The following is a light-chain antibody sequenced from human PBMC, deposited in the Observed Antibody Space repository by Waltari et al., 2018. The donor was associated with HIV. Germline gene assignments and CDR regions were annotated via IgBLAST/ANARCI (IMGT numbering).Light chain of an antibody. CDR3: VLYMGSGSCM. J-gene: IGLJ3*02. Sequence: QTVVTQEPSFSVSPGGTVTLTCGLSSGSVSTSYYPSWYQQTPGQAPRPLIYSTNTRSSGVPDRFAGSILVNKAALTITGAQADDESDYYCVLYMGSGSCMFGGGTKLTVL. CDR1: SGSVSTSYY. CDR2: STN. V-gene: IGLV8-61*01.